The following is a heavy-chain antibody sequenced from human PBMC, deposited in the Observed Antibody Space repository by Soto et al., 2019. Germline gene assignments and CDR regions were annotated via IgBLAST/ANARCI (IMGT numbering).Heavy chain of an antibody. CDR1: GFTFSSYA. CDR2: ISGSGGST. J-gene: IGHJ4*02. V-gene: IGHV3-23*01. CDR3: AKHPTLYCSGGSCPLDY. Sequence: GGSLRLSCAASGFTFSSYAMSWVRQAPGKGLEWVSAISGSGGSTYYADSVKGRFTISRDNSKNTLYLQMNSLRAEDTAVYYCAKHPTLYCSGGSCPLDYWGQGTLVTGSS. D-gene: IGHD2-15*01.